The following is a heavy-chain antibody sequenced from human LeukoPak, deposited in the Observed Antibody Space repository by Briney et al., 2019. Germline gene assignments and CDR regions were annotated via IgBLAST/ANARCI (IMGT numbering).Heavy chain of an antibody. V-gene: IGHV3-23*01. J-gene: IGHJ6*02. CDR3: AKGHFWSGYSRPYYYYYGMDV. D-gene: IGHD3-3*02. Sequence: GGSLRLSCAASGFTFSSYAMSWVRQAPGKGLEWVSAISGSGGSTYYADSVKGRFTISRDNSKNTLYLQMNSLRAEDTAVYYCAKGHFWSGYSRPYYYYYGMDVWGQGTTVTVSS. CDR1: GFTFSSYA. CDR2: ISGSGGST.